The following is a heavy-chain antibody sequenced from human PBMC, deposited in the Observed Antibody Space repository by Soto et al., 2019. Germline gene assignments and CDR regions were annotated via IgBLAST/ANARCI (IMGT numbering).Heavy chain of an antibody. J-gene: IGHJ3*02. CDR1: GFTFDDYG. D-gene: IGHD2-2*01. CDR2: INWNGGST. V-gene: IGHV3-20*01. Sequence: GGSLRLSCAASGFTFDDYGMSWVRQAPGKGLEWVSGINWNGGSTGYADSVKGRFTISRDNAKNSLYLQMNSLRAEDTALYHCARGQLLLAFGWFAFDIWGQGTMVTVSS. CDR3: ARGQLLLAFGWFAFDI.